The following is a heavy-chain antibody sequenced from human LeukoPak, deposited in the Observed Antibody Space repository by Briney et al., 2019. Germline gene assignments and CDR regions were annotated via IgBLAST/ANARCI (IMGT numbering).Heavy chain of an antibody. CDR3: ARAYCSSTSCYTDY. J-gene: IGHJ4*02. CDR1: GFTFSSYS. D-gene: IGHD2-2*02. V-gene: IGHV3-21*01. CDR2: ISSSSSYI. Sequence: GGSLRLSCAASGFTFSSYSMNWVRQAPGKGLEWVSSISSSSSYIYYADSVKGRFTISRDNAKNSLYLQMNSLGAEDTAVYYCARAYCSSTSCYTDYWGQGTLVTVSS.